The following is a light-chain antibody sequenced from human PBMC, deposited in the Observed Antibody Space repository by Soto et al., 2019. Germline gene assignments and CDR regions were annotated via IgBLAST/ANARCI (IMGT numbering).Light chain of an antibody. J-gene: IGLJ2*01. CDR1: SSDVGGYNY. CDR2: DVS. Sequence: QSALTQPASVSGSPQQSITISCTGTSSDVGGYNYVSWYQHHPGKAPKLMIYDVSNRPSGVSNRFSGSKSGNTASLTICGLEAEDEGDYYCSSYTSSSTVVFGGGTKLIVL. V-gene: IGLV2-14*03. CDR3: SSYTSSSTVV.